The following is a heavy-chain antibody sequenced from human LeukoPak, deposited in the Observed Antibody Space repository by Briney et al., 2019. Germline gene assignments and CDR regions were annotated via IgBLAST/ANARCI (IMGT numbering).Heavy chain of an antibody. CDR2: INTNTGNP. Sequence: ASVKVSCKASGYTFISYTMNWVRQAPGQGLEWMGWINTNTGNPTYAQGFTGRFVFSLDTSVSTAYLQISSLKAEDTAVYYCARGSRVSAAGHHGPSDYWGQGTLVTVSS. CDR3: ARGSRVSAAGHHGPSDY. J-gene: IGHJ4*02. V-gene: IGHV7-4-1*02. CDR1: GYTFISYT. D-gene: IGHD2-8*01.